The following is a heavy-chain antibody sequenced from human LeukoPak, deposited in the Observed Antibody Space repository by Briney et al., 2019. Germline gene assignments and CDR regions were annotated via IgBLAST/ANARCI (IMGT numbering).Heavy chain of an antibody. CDR3: TTILTIFGVVTPYNWFDP. CDR2: ISSSGSTI. D-gene: IGHD3-3*01. J-gene: IGHJ5*02. Sequence: GGSLRLSCAASGFTFSDYYMSWIRQAPGKGLEWVSYISSSGSTIYYADSVKGRFTISRDNAKNSLYLQMNSLKTEDTAVYYCTTILTIFGVVTPYNWFDPWGQGTLITVSS. V-gene: IGHV3-11*01. CDR1: GFTFSDYY.